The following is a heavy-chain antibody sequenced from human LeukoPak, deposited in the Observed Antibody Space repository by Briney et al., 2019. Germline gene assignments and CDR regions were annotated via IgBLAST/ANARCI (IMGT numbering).Heavy chain of an antibody. D-gene: IGHD3-9*01. Sequence: GSSVKVSCEASGGTFSSYAISWVRQAPGQGLEWMGGIIPIFGTANYAQKFQGRVTITADKSTSTAYMELSSLRSEDTAVYYCARDPGDILTGPILGAFDIWGQGTMVTVSS. V-gene: IGHV1-69*06. CDR3: ARDPGDILTGPILGAFDI. CDR1: GGTFSSYA. CDR2: IIPIFGTA. J-gene: IGHJ3*02.